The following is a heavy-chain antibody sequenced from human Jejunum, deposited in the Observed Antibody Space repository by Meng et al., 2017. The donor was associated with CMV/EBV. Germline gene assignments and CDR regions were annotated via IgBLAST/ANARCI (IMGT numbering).Heavy chain of an antibody. J-gene: IGHJ4*02. CDR2: INPKNSGT. D-gene: IGHD3-10*01. CDR1: TFNNYY. Sequence: TFNNYYIHWVRQAPGPGLEWMGIINPKNSGTGYAPKFRGRLTMTRDTPSSTVYMELSSLTSEDTAVYYCARGGYIGFSANYFLDYWAQGARVTVSS. CDR3: ARGGYIGFSANYFLDY. V-gene: IGHV1-46*02.